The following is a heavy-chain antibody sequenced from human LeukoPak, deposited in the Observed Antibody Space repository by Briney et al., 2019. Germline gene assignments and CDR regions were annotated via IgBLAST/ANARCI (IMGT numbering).Heavy chain of an antibody. Sequence: PGGSLRLSCAASGFTFTTYAMSWVRQAPGKGLEWVSSISGSGDSTYYADSVKGRFTISRDNSKNTLYLQMNSLRAEDTAVYYCARDESKYCSGGSCYSAYFDDWGQGTLVTVSS. CDR2: ISGSGDST. J-gene: IGHJ4*02. CDR3: ARDESKYCSGGSCYSAYFDD. V-gene: IGHV3-23*01. CDR1: GFTFTTYA. D-gene: IGHD2-15*01.